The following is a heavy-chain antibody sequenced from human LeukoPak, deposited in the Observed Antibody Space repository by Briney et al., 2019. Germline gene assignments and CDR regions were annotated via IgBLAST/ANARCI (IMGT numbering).Heavy chain of an antibody. CDR1: GDSVSSNSAA. D-gene: IGHD7-27*01. Sequence: SQTHSLTSAISGDSVSSNSAAWNWIRQSPSRGLEWLGRTYYRSNWYYDYAVSVRTRITINPDTSKNQFSLRLNSLTPEDTAVYYCARDHWGSFDYWGQGTLVTVSS. V-gene: IGHV6-1*01. J-gene: IGHJ4*02. CDR3: ARDHWGSFDY. CDR2: TYYRSNWYY.